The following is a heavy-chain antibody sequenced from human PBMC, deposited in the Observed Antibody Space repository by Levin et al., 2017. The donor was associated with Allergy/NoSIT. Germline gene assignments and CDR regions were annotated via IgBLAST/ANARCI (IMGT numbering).Heavy chain of an antibody. CDR1: GFSLTTNGEG. J-gene: IGHJ4*02. CDR2: IHWDDTR. V-gene: IGHV2-5*02. Sequence: ESGPTLVKPTQTLTLTCSFSGFSLTTNGEGVGWIRQAPGKALEWLALIHWDDTRRYSPSLKSRLTVTKDTSKNQVVLMMTNMDPVDTGTYYCAHLLDRHRLSSGSYRYFDSWGQGALVTVSS. CDR3: AHLLDRHRLSSGSYRYFDS. D-gene: IGHD3-10*01.